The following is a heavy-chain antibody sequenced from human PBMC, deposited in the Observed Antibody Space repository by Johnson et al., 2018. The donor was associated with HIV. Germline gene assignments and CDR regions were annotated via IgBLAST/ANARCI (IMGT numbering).Heavy chain of an antibody. CDR2: IRYDGSNK. Sequence: LVESGGGVVQPGGSLRLSCAASGFTFSSYGMHWVRQAPGKGLEWVAFIRYDGSNKYYADSVKGRFTISRDNSKNTLYLQMNSLRAEDTAVYYCAKGRLVGATTYDALDIWGQGTMVTVSS. D-gene: IGHD1-26*01. V-gene: IGHV3-30*02. CDR3: AKGRLVGATTYDALDI. CDR1: GFTFSSYG. J-gene: IGHJ3*02.